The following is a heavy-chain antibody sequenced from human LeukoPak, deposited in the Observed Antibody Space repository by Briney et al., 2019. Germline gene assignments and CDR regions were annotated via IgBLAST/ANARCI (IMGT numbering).Heavy chain of an antibody. CDR1: GYTFTSYG. J-gene: IGHJ4*02. CDR3: ARVWPAYCGGDCYGDVDY. Sequence: GASVKVSCKASGYTFTSYGISWVRQAPGQGLEWMGWISAYNGNTNYAQKPQGRVTMTTDTSTSTAYMELRSLRSDDTAVYYCARVWPAYCGGDCYGDVDYWGQGTLVTVSS. CDR2: ISAYNGNT. D-gene: IGHD2-21*02. V-gene: IGHV1-18*01.